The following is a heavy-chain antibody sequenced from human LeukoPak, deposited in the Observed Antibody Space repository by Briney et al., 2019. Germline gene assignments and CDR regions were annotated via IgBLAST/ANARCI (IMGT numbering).Heavy chain of an antibody. V-gene: IGHV6-1*01. CDR3: ARDLEGLVREYFYHGLNV. CDR1: GDSVSSNRAA. Sequence: SQTLSLTCAISGDSVSSNRAAWNWIRQSPSRGLEWLGRTYYRSKWYNDYAVSVKSRITINPDTSKNQFSLQLNSVTPEDTAVYYCARDLEGLVREYFYHGLNVWGQGTTVTVSS. CDR2: TYYRSKWYN. D-gene: IGHD6-19*01. J-gene: IGHJ6*02.